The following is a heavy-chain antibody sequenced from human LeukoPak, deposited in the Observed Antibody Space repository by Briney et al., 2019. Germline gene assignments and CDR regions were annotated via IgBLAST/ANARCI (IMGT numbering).Heavy chain of an antibody. CDR2: IYHSGST. D-gene: IGHD4-17*01. J-gene: IGHJ3*02. CDR3: ASTTDPAFDI. V-gene: IGHV4-38-2*01. Sequence: SETLSLTCAVSGYSISSGYYWGWIRQPPGKGLEWIGSIYHSGSTYYNPSLKSRVTISVDTSKNQFPLKLSSVTAADTAVYYCASTTDPAFDIWGQGTMVTVSS. CDR1: GYSISSGYY.